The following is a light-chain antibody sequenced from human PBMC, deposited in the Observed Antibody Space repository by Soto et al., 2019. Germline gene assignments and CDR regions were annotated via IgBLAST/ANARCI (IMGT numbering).Light chain of an antibody. J-gene: IGKJ2*01. Sequence: DIQMTQSPSSVSASVGDRVTITCRASQGISSWLAWYQQKPGKAPKLLIYAASSLQSGVPSRFSGSGSVRDFTLNISTLQAEDFATYYCEHANSFPYTFGQGTKLEIK. CDR1: QGISSW. CDR3: EHANSFPYT. CDR2: AAS. V-gene: IGKV1-12*01.